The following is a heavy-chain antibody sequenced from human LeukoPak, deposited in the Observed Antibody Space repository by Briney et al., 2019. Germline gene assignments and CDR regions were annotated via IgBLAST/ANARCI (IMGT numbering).Heavy chain of an antibody. V-gene: IGHV3-74*01. CDR2: INSDGSST. CDR1: GFTFSSYW. Sequence: GGSLRLSCAASGFTFSSYWMHWVRQVPGKGRVWVSRINSDGSSTSYADSVKGRFTISRDNAKNTLYVQMNGLRAEDTAVYYCSTGSGHAFDIWGRGTMVTVSS. CDR3: STGSGHAFDI. D-gene: IGHD3-10*01. J-gene: IGHJ3*02.